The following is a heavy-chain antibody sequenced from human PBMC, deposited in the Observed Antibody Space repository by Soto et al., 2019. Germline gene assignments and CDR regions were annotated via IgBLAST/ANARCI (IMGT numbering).Heavy chain of an antibody. V-gene: IGHV1-2*04. Sequence: ASVKVSCKASGYTFTGYSMHWVRQAPGQGLEWMGWINPNSGGTNYAQKFQGWVTMTRDTSISTAYMELSRLRSDDTAVYYCARDLRDIVATSWFDPWGQGTLVTVSS. CDR1: GYTFTGYS. CDR3: ARDLRDIVATSWFDP. D-gene: IGHD5-12*01. J-gene: IGHJ5*02. CDR2: INPNSGGT.